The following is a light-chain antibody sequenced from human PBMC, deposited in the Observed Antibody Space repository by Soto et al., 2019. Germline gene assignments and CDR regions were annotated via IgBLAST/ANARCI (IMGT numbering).Light chain of an antibody. Sequence: EIFLTQSPDALSLSPGERATLTCRASQSVTNYIAWYHQRPGQPPRLLIYDASNRATGVPARFSGTRSETDFPLTISDVEPEDPGLYYCQQRLNWPPGFGQGTKVEIK. CDR3: QQRLNWPPG. J-gene: IGKJ1*01. CDR2: DAS. V-gene: IGKV3-11*01. CDR1: QSVTNY.